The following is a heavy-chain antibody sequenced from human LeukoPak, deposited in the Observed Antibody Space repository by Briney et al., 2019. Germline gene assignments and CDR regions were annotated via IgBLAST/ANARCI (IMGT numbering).Heavy chain of an antibody. V-gene: IGHV3-74*01. J-gene: IGHJ4*02. Sequence: GGSLRLSCAASGFTFSSYWMHWVRQAPGKGLVWVSRINSDGSSTSYADSVKGRFTTSRDNAKNTLYLQMNSLRAEDTAVYYCARVRDGDNYMDYFDYWGQGTLVTVSS. CDR1: GFTFSSYW. D-gene: IGHD5-24*01. CDR3: ARVRDGDNYMDYFDY. CDR2: INSDGSST.